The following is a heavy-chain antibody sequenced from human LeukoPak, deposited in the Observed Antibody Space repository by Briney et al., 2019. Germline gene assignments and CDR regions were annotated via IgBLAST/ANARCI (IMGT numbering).Heavy chain of an antibody. CDR2: IYYSGST. Sequence: SETLSLTCTVSGGSISSSSYYWGWIRQPPGKGLEWIGSIYYSGSTYYNPSLKSRVTISVDTSKNQFSLKLSSVTAADTAVYYCARDNNGDYDFDYWGQGTLVTVSS. J-gene: IGHJ4*02. V-gene: IGHV4-39*07. CDR3: ARDNNGDYDFDY. D-gene: IGHD4-17*01. CDR1: GGSISSSSYY.